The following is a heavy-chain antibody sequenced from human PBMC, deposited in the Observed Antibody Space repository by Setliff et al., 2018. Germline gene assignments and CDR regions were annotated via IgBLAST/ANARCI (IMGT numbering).Heavy chain of an antibody. CDR3: VRDWASGDDH. D-gene: IGHD3-10*01. CDR1: GFTFSNYA. J-gene: IGHJ4*02. Sequence: GGSLRLSCAASGFTFSNYAMSWVRQAPEKGLEWVANIHQDGSERHYVDSVKGRFTISRDNAKNSLFLQMNILEVEDTAVYYCVRDWASGDDHWGRGTLVTVSS. V-gene: IGHV3-7*01. CDR2: IHQDGSER.